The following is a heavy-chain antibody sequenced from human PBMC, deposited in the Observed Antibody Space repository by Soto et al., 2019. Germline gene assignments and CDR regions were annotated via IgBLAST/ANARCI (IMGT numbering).Heavy chain of an antibody. J-gene: IGHJ6*02. Sequence: QVQLVQSGAEVKKPGSSVKVSCKASGGTFSSYAISWVRQAPGQGLEWMGGIIPIFGTANYAQKFQGRVTITADESTSTAYMELSSLRSEDTAVYYCARDQSIVGATVWDYYYGMDVWGQGTTVTVS. D-gene: IGHD1-26*01. CDR3: ARDQSIVGATVWDYYYGMDV. CDR2: IIPIFGTA. CDR1: GGTFSSYA. V-gene: IGHV1-69*01.